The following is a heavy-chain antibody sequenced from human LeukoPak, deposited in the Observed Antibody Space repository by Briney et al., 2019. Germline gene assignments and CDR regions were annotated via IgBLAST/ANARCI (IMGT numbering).Heavy chain of an antibody. Sequence: ASVKVSCKASGYTFTSYDINWVRQAPGQGLEWMGLINPSGGSTSYAQKFQGRVTMTRDTSTSTVYMELSSLKSADTAVYYCARGAPTAAGLGRGYWGQGTLVTVSS. CDR2: INPSGGST. CDR3: ARGAPTAAGLGRGY. D-gene: IGHD6-13*01. J-gene: IGHJ4*02. CDR1: GYTFTSYD. V-gene: IGHV1-46*01.